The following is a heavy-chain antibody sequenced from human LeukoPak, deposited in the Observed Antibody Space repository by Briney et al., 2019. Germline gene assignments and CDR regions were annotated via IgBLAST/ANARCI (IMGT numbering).Heavy chain of an antibody. V-gene: IGHV3-20*04. D-gene: IGHD2-15*01. CDR3: AKGKDTLNPYWYFDV. Sequence: PGGSLRLSCAASGFTFDDYAMSWVRQAPGKGLEWVSGINWSGVSTGYADSVKGRFTISSDNTKNSLFLQMNSLRAEDTAFYYCAKGKDTLNPYWYFDVWGRGTLVTVSS. J-gene: IGHJ2*01. CDR1: GFTFDDYA. CDR2: INWSGVST.